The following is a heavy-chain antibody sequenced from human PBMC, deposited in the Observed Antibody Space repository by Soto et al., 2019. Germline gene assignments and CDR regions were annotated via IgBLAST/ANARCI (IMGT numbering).Heavy chain of an antibody. D-gene: IGHD3-16*01. V-gene: IGHV4-4*02. CDR2: IYHSGST. Sequence: SETLSLTCAVSGGSISSSNWWSWVRQPPGKGLEWIGEIYHSGSTNYNPSLKSRVTISVDKSKNQFSLKLSSVTAAVSAVYYCARVDLYVDFDYWGEGTLVTVS. J-gene: IGHJ4*02. CDR3: ARVDLYVDFDY. CDR1: GGSISSSNW.